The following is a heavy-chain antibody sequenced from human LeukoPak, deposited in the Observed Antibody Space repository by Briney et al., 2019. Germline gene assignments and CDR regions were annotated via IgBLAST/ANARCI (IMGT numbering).Heavy chain of an antibody. V-gene: IGHV3-23*01. J-gene: IGHJ6*04. CDR2: IVGSGGTT. CDR1: GFIFSSYA. CDR3: AMGVRGVITLFGGMDV. Sequence: PGGSLRLSCAASGFIFSSYAMSWVRQAPGKGLEWVSGIVGSGGTTYYADSVKGRFTVSRDNARTSLYLQMNSLRAEDTAVYYCAMGVRGVITLFGGMDVWGKGTTVTVSS. D-gene: IGHD3-10*01.